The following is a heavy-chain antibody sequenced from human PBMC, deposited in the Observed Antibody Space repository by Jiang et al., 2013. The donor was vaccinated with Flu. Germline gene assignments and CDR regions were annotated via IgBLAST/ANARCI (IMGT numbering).Heavy chain of an antibody. CDR3: ARARPPKPLDY. CDR2: VNPKNGET. CDR1: AYTFSDYL. J-gene: IGHJ4*02. V-gene: IGHV1-2*02. D-gene: IGHD1-14*01. Sequence: SGAEVKKPEASVKVSCKASAYTFSDYLMHWVRQAPGQGLEWMGCVNPKNGETRYAEKFQGRVTMTRDTSINTAYMELNRLTSDDTSVYYCARARPPKPLDYWGQGTLVTV.